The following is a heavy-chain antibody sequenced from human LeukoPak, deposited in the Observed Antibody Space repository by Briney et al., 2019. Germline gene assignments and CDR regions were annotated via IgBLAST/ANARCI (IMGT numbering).Heavy chain of an antibody. CDR3: ARDLIRFLEWLLIYYYYYMVV. Sequence: ASVKVSCKASGYTFTGYYMHWVRQAPGQGLEWMGWINPNSGGTNYAQKFQGRVTMTRDTSISTAYMELSRLRSDDTAVYYCARDLIRFLEWLLIYYYYYMVVWGKGTTVTVSS. D-gene: IGHD3-3*01. V-gene: IGHV1-2*02. J-gene: IGHJ6*03. CDR1: GYTFTGYY. CDR2: INPNSGGT.